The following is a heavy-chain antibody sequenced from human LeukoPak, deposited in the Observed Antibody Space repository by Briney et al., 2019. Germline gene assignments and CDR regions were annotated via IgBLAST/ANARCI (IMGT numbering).Heavy chain of an antibody. CDR2: INAFGART. J-gene: IGHJ4*02. V-gene: IGHV3-23*01. CDR3: AKVALGYCSGSSCYYFDY. D-gene: IGHD2-15*01. CDR1: GFTFSGYA. Sequence: GGSLRLSCGASGFTFSGYAMSWVRQAPGKGLEWVSSINAFGARTYYADSVKGRFTISRDNSKNTLYLQMNSLRAEDTALYYCAKVALGYCSGSSCYYFDYGGQGTLVTVSS.